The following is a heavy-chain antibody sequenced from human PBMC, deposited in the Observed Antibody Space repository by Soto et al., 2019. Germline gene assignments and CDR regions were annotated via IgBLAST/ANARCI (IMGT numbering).Heavy chain of an antibody. V-gene: IGHV1-18*01. D-gene: IGHD3-10*01. CDR1: GYTFTNYA. J-gene: IGHJ4*02. CDR2: ISAYNGNT. CDR3: ARAWFGDFVYYFDY. Sequence: AAPMKVSCKASGYTFTNYAIRWVRQAPGQGLEWMGWISAYNGNTNYAQKLQGRVTMTTDTSTSSASMELRSLRSDDTAVYYCARAWFGDFVYYFDYWGQGTLVTVSS.